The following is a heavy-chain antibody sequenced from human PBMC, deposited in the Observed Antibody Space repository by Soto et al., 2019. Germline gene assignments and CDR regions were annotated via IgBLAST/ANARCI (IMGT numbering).Heavy chain of an antibody. CDR3: ASGGGASGWSYKALDY. CDR2: ISAYNGNT. Sequence: QVQLVQSGAEVKKPGASVKVSCKASGYTFTSYGISWVRQAPGQGLEWMGWISAYNGNTNYAQKLQGRVTMTTDTSTRTAYMEVRSLRSDDTAVYYCASGGGASGWSYKALDYWGQGTLVTVSS. D-gene: IGHD6-19*01. CDR1: GYTFTSYG. V-gene: IGHV1-18*01. J-gene: IGHJ4*02.